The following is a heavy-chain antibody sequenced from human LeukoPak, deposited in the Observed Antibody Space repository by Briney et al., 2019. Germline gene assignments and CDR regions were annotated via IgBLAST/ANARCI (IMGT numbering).Heavy chain of an antibody. D-gene: IGHD3-3*01. CDR3: AKCYDFWSGYLWY. Sequence: GGSLRLSCAAYGFTFSSYAMSWDRQAPGKGLEWVSAISGSGGSTYYADSVKGRFTISRDNSKNTLYLQMNSLRAEDTAVYYCAKCYDFWSGYLWYWGQGTLVTVSS. CDR2: ISGSGGST. V-gene: IGHV3-23*01. CDR1: GFTFSSYA. J-gene: IGHJ4*02.